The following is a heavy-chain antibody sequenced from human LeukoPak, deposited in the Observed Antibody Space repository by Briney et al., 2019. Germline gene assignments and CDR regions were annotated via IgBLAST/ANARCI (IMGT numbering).Heavy chain of an antibody. V-gene: IGHV3-7*01. CDR2: IKQTGNEK. Sequence: PGGSLRLSCAASGFTFNSNWMSWVRQTPGKGLEWVANIKQTGNEKYYVDSVKGRFTISRDHAKNSVYPQMTSLRAEDTAVYYCPRVVGAYWFAPWGQGTLVTVSS. CDR1: GFTFNSNW. D-gene: IGHD2-15*01. CDR3: PRVVGAYWFAP. J-gene: IGHJ5*02.